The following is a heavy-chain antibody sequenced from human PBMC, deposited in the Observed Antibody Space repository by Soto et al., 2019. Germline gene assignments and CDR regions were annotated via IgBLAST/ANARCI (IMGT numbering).Heavy chain of an antibody. Sequence: QVQLVQSGAEVKKPGASVKVSCKASGYTFTNYDINWVRQATGQGLEWMGWMNPNSGNTGHAQKFQGRVTMTRNTSISTAYMELSSLRSYDTAVYYCARGRSSYGDYVNWYFDLWGRGTLVTVSS. J-gene: IGHJ2*01. D-gene: IGHD4-17*01. CDR2: MNPNSGNT. V-gene: IGHV1-8*01. CDR3: ARGRSSYGDYVNWYFDL. CDR1: GYTFTNYD.